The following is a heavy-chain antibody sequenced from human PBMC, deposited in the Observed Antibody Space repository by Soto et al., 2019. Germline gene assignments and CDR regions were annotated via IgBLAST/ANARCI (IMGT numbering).Heavy chain of an antibody. CDR3: PREAVTGNCFGP. Sequence: EVQLVESGGGVVQPGGSLRLSCAASGFTFSSFWMHWVRQAPGKGLVWVSRINPDGSRTTYAASVKGRFTIASDNARNVLFLQMNSLRTEDTAVYYCPREAVTGNCFGPWGQGTLFTVSS. CDR1: GFTFSSFW. D-gene: IGHD2-21*02. V-gene: IGHV3-74*03. CDR2: INPDGSRT. J-gene: IGHJ5*02.